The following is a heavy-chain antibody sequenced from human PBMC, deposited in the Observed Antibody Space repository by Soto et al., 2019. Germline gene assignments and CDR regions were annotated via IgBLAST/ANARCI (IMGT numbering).Heavy chain of an antibody. CDR3: TTVDYYDSKLLGTPYY. V-gene: IGHV3-15*01. D-gene: IGHD3-22*01. Sequence: GGSLRLSCAASGFTFSNAWMSWVRQAPGKGLEWVGRIKRKTDGGTTDYAAPVKGRFTISRDDSKNTLYLQMNSLKTEDTAVYYSTTVDYYDSKLLGTPYYWGQGTLVTVSS. CDR2: IKRKTDGGTT. J-gene: IGHJ4*02. CDR1: GFTFSNAW.